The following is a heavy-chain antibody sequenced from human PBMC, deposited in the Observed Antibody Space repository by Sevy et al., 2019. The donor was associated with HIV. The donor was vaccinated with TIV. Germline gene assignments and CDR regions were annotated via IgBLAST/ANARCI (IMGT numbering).Heavy chain of an antibody. CDR1: GFTFAKSS. J-gene: IGHJ4*02. Sequence: GGSLRLSCAASGFTFAKSSMSWVRQAPGKGLEWVSTFSFGCGRINYADSVKGRITNSRDDSKNTLFLQMNSLRAEDTATYFCAREGCTQPHDYWGQGTLVTVSS. V-gene: IGHV3-23*01. D-gene: IGHD2-8*01. CDR2: FSFGCGRI. CDR3: AREGCTQPHDY.